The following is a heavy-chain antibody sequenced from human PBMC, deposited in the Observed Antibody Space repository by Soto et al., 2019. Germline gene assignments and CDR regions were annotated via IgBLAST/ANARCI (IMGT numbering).Heavy chain of an antibody. CDR3: VSIYYCGLPSTPPSLRVRFTLSVDTFRIHFHLVVCFVTAAPPPVFFFFFQAEDGIRDVRSVSAFLLNRSSDL. CDR2: IYYSGST. V-gene: IGHV4-31*02. J-gene: IGHJ2*01. Sequence: PGKGLEWIGYIYYSGSTYYNPSLKSRVTISVDTSKNQFSLNLRSVTAADTGVDWIVSIYYCGLPSTPPSLRVRFTLSVDTFRIHFHLVVCFVTAAPPPVFFFFFQAEDGIRDVRSVSAFLLNRSSDL. D-gene: IGHD2-8*02.